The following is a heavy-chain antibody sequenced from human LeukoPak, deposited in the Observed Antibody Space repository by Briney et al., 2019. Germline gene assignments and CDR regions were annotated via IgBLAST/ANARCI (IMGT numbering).Heavy chain of an antibody. J-gene: IGHJ3*02. CDR1: GYTFTSYD. V-gene: IGHV1-8*01. CDR3: ARGWYYDSSGYYYEAFDI. Sequence: ASVKVSCKASGYTFTSYDINWVRQATGQGLEWMGWMNPNSGNTGYAQKFQGRVTMTRNTSISTAYMELSSLRSEDTVVYYCARGWYYDSSGYYYEAFDIWGQGTMVTVSS. D-gene: IGHD3-22*01. CDR2: MNPNSGNT.